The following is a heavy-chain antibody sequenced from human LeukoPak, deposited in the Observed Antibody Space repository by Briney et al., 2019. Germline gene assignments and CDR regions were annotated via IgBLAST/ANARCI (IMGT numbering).Heavy chain of an antibody. V-gene: IGHV3-7*01. Sequence: GGSLRLSCEVSGFTFSSYWMTWVRLAPGKGLEWVANINEDGSESKYVDSVKGRFTISRDNAKNSLFLHMSSLRVQDTAVYYCATTVFTDYENWGQGTQVTVSS. J-gene: IGHJ4*02. CDR2: INEDGSES. D-gene: IGHD3-16*01. CDR3: ATTVFTDYEN. CDR1: GFTFSSYW.